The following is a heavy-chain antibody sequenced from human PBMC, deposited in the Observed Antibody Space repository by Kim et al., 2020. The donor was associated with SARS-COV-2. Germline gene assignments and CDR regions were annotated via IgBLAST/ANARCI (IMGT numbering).Heavy chain of an antibody. CDR2: INAGNGNT. Sequence: ASVKVSCKASGYTFTSYAMHWVRQAPGQRLEWMGWINAGNGNTKYSHKFQGRVTITRDTSASTAYMELSSLRSEDTAVYYCASGLSVATYFDYWGQGTLVTVSS. V-gene: IGHV1-3*01. D-gene: IGHD5-12*01. CDR1: GYTFTSYA. CDR3: ASGLSVATYFDY. J-gene: IGHJ4*02.